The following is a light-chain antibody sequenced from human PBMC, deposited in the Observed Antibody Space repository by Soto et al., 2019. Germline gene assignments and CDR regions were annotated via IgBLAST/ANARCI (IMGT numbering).Light chain of an antibody. CDR3: SSYVGSNSLV. CDR2: DVT. J-gene: IGLJ3*02. V-gene: IGLV2-14*03. Sequence: QSVLTQPASVSGSPGQSITISCTGTRSDVGGHNYVSWYQQHPGKAPKLMIYDVTNRPSGVSHRFSGSKSDNTASLTISGLQAEDEADYFCSSYVGSNSLVFGGGTQLTVL. CDR1: RSDVGGHNY.